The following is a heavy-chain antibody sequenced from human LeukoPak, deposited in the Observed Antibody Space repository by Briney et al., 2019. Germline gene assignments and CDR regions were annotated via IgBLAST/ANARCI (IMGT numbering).Heavy chain of an antibody. V-gene: IGHV1-2*02. D-gene: IGHD3-9*01. J-gene: IGHJ6*02. CDR2: INPNSGGT. CDR3: AAVGLRYFDYYYGMDV. CDR1: GYTFTGYY. Sequence: ASVKVSCKASGYTFTGYYMHWVRQAPGQGLEWMGWINPNSGGTNYAQKFQERVTITRDMSTSTAYMELSSLRSEDTAVYYCAAVGLRYFDYYYGMDVWGQGTTVTVSS.